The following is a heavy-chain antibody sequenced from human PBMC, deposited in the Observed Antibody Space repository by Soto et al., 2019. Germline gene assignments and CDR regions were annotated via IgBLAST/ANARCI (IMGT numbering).Heavy chain of an antibody. V-gene: IGHV3-73*01. CDR2: IRSKSNSYET. J-gene: IGHJ4*02. Sequence: EVQLVESGGGLVQPGGSLKLSCAVSGFTFSGSAMHWVRQASGKGQEWVGRIRSKSNSYETAYAASAKDRSTISRDDSKNTAYLQMITLKSEDTAVYYCTRGDGGYDRDYWAQGTLVTVSS. CDR3: TRGDGGYDRDY. CDR1: GFTFSGSA. D-gene: IGHD5-12*01.